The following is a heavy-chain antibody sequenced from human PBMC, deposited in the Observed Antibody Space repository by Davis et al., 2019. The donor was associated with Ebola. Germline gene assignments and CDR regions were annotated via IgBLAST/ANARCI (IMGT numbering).Heavy chain of an antibody. CDR1: GYSFTSYW. V-gene: IGHV5-51*01. Sequence: GESLKISCQGSGYSFTSYWISWVRQMPGKGLEWMGIIYPHDSRTYYSPSFQGQVTISADRSIRTTYLQWSDLKASDTAIYYCARHRYSSSWDYFDKWGQGTVVTVSS. CDR2: IYPHDSRT. D-gene: IGHD6-13*01. CDR3: ARHRYSSSWDYFDK. J-gene: IGHJ4*02.